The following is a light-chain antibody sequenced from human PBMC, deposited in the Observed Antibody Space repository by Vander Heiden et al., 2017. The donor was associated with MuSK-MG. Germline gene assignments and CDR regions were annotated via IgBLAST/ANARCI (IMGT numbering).Light chain of an antibody. Sequence: EIVLTQSPATLSLSPGERATLSCRASQSVSSYLAWYQQKPGQSPRLLIYDASNRATGIPARFSGSGSGTDFTLNISNLEPEDFAVYYCQQRGNWPLTFGGGTKVEIK. J-gene: IGKJ4*01. V-gene: IGKV3-11*01. CDR1: QSVSSY. CDR3: QQRGNWPLT. CDR2: DAS.